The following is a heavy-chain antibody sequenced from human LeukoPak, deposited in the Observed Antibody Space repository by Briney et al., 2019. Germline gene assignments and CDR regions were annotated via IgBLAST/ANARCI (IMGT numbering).Heavy chain of an antibody. J-gene: IGHJ3*01. CDR3: VRGGLVRGTLNSLISFDV. CDR2: TYYRSKWYKDEAGSYK. D-gene: IGHD3-10*01. Sequence: SQTLSLTCAISGDSVSRNNAGWSWIRQSPSRGLEWLARTYYRSKWYKDEAGSYKDEAGSLKNRITINADTAKNQVSLQVPSVTAEDTAMYYCVRGGLVRGTLNSLISFDVWGQGIMVTVSS. V-gene: IGHV6-1*01. CDR1: GDSVSRNNAG.